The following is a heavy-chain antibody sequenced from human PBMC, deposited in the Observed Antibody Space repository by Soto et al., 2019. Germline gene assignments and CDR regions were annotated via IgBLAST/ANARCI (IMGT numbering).Heavy chain of an antibody. V-gene: IGHV1-69*06. CDR3: AAPSKEYSGSSGKFDY. CDR2: IIPIFGTA. Sequence: QVQLVQSGAEVKKPGSSVKVSCKASGGTFSSYAISWVRQAPGQGLEWMGGIIPIFGTANYAQKFQGRVTITADKSTSTAYMELSSLRSEDTAVYYCAAPSKEYSGSSGKFDYWGQGTLVTVSS. D-gene: IGHD6-6*01. CDR1: GGTFSSYA. J-gene: IGHJ4*02.